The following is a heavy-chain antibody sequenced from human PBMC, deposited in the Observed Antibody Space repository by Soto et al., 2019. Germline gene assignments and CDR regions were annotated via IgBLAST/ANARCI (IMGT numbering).Heavy chain of an antibody. CDR3: ARSDGDYGDFGFSVT. Sequence: SVKVSCKSSGGTFSSYSITWVRQAPGQGLEWMGGIIPRFGTVNYAQEFKGRLTISADESTSTAYMELSSLRSDDTAVYYCARSDGDYGDFGFSVTWGQGSLVPVSS. CDR1: GGTFSSYS. CDR2: IIPRFGTV. V-gene: IGHV1-69*13. D-gene: IGHD4-17*01. J-gene: IGHJ5*02.